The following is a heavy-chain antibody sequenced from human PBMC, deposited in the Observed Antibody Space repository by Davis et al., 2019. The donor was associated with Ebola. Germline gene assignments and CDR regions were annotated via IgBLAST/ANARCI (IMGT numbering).Heavy chain of an antibody. J-gene: IGHJ4*02. V-gene: IGHV1-69*04. D-gene: IGHD2-2*01. CDR1: GGTFSSYA. Sequence: AASVKVSCKASGGTFSSYAISWVRQAPGQGLEWMGRIIPILGIANYAQKFQGRVTITADKSTNTAYMELSSLRSDDTAVYYCARYQGVTPTDYWGQGTLVTVSS. CDR2: IIPILGIA. CDR3: ARYQGVTPTDY.